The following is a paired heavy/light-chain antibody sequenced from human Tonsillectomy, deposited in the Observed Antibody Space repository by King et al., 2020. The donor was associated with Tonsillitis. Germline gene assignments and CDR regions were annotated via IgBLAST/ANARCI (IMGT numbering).Heavy chain of an antibody. CDR2: ISAYNDNT. D-gene: IGHD3-10*01. CDR3: ARVIGGRWDRGAVSYYYYYMDV. CDR1: GYTITSYG. J-gene: IGHJ6*03. Sequence: QVQLVQSGTEVKKPGASVKVSCEASGYTITSYGITWVRQAPGQGLEWMGWISAYNDNTTYAQKLQGRVTMTTDTSTSTAYMELRSLRSDDTAVYYCARVIGGRWDRGAVSYYYYYMDVWGKGTRVTVSS. V-gene: IGHV1-18*01.
Light chain of an antibody. J-gene: IGLJ2*01. CDR3: HSRDSSGYQLL. Sequence: SSELTQDPAVSVALGQTVRLTCQGDSLRSDFASWYQQKPGQAPVLVMYSKNDRPSGIPDRFSGSSSGNTASLTITGAQAEDEADYYCHSRDSSGYQLLFGGGTKLAVL. CDR1: SLRSDF. V-gene: IGLV3-19*01. CDR2: SKN.